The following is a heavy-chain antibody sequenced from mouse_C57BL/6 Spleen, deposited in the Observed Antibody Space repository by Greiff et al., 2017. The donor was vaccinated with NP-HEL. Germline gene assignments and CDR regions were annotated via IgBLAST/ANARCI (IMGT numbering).Heavy chain of an antibody. V-gene: IGHV5-4*01. J-gene: IGHJ3*01. D-gene: IGHD2-12*01. CDR1: GFTFSSYA. CDR2: ISDGGSYT. CDR3: ARDDYSSSWFAY. Sequence: EVMLVESGGGLVKPGGSLKLSCAASGFTFSSYAMTWVRQTPEKRLEWVATISDGGSYTYYPDNVKGRFTISRDNAKNHLYLKMSHLKAEDTAMYYCARDDYSSSWFAYWGQGTLVTVSA.